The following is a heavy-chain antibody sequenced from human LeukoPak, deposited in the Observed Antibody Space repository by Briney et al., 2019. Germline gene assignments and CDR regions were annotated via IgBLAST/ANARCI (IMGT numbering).Heavy chain of an antibody. CDR2: VYSDGGRA. Sequence: SETLSLTCTVSDGSISGYYWGWFRQPPGKGLEWIGYVYSDGGRAKYNPSLKSRLTMSVDTSKNQFSLTLSSVTAADTAVYYCARHSPFDDWNYDYWGQGTLVTDSS. CDR1: DGSISGYY. V-gene: IGHV4-59*08. D-gene: IGHD1-7*01. J-gene: IGHJ4*02. CDR3: ARHSPFDDWNYDY.